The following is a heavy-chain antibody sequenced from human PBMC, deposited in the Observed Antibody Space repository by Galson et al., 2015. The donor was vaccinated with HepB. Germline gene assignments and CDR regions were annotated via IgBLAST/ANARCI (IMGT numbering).Heavy chain of an antibody. D-gene: IGHD6-13*01. J-gene: IGHJ2*01. V-gene: IGHV3-53*01. CDR1: GFTVSSNY. CDR2: IYSGGST. Sequence: SLRLSCAASGFTVSSNYMSWVRQAPGKGLEWVSVIYSGGSTYYADSVKGRFTISRDNSKNTLYLQMNSLRAEDTAVYYCARDSGSSSWYFDLWGRGTLVTVSS. CDR3: ARDSGSSSWYFDL.